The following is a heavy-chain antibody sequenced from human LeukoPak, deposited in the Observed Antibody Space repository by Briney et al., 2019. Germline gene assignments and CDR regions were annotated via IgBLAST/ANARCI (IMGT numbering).Heavy chain of an antibody. V-gene: IGHV4-39*07. CDR3: ARQGYGVPAARFGWFDP. J-gene: IGHJ5*02. Sequence: SETLSLTCTVSGGSISSSSYYWGWIRQPPGKGLEWIGSMYYSGSTYYNPSLKSRVTISEDMSKNQFSLKLSSVTAADTAVYYCARQGYGVPAARFGWFDPWGQGTLVIVSS. D-gene: IGHD2-2*01. CDR1: GGSISSSSYY. CDR2: MYYSGST.